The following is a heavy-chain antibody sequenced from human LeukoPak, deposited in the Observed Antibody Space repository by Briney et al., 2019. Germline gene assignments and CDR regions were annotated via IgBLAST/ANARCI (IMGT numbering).Heavy chain of an antibody. J-gene: IGHJ4*02. CDR2: TYPGDSDT. V-gene: IGHV5-51*01. CDR3: VMGGYYPGYFDH. D-gene: IGHD3-10*01. Sequence: GESLKISCKASGYTFRTSWIGWLRLLPGKGLEWMAITYPGDSDTKYGPSFQGQVSISVDTFISTAYLHPSRLKASDTAIYYCVMGGYYPGYFDHWGQGTLVTVSS. CDR1: GYTFRTSW.